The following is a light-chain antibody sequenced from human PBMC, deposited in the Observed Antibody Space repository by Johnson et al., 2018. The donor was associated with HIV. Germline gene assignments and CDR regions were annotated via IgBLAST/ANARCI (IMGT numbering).Light chain of an antibody. Sequence: QSVLTQPPSVSAAPGQKVTISCSGSSSNIGNNYVSWYQQLPGTAPKLLIYDNNKRPSGIPDRFSGSKSCTSATLGITGLQTGDEADYYCGTGDSSLSAGGYVFGTGTKVTVL. CDR1: SSNIGNNY. CDR2: DNN. CDR3: GTGDSSLSAGGYV. V-gene: IGLV1-51*01. J-gene: IGLJ1*01.